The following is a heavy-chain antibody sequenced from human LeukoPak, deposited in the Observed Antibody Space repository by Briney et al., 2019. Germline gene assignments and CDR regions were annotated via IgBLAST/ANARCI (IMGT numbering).Heavy chain of an antibody. D-gene: IGHD2-2*01. CDR1: GYTFAGYY. V-gene: IGHV1-2*02. CDR2: INPNSGGT. J-gene: IGHJ4*02. CDR3: ARDCYCSSTSCSNPGECY. Sequence: ASVKVSCKASGYTFAGYYMHWVRQAPGQGLEWMGWINPNSGGTNYAQKFQGRVTMTRDTSISTAYMELSRLRSDDTAVYYCARDCYCSSTSCSNPGECYWGQGTLVTVSS.